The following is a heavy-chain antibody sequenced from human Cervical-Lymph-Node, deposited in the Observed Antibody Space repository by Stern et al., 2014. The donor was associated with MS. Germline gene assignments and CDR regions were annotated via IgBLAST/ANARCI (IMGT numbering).Heavy chain of an antibody. Sequence: VQLVASGAEVKKPRASAPVSCKASGYAFTKYAIPWVRQAPGQRPQWMGWIYGGNGNTKYSQTFQGRVTFTQDTSATTAYMEVRSLRSDDTAVYYCARATHYDPQPRDFYYGMDVWGQGTTVIVSS. CDR3: ARATHYDPQPRDFYYGMDV. CDR1: GYAFTKYA. D-gene: IGHD3-16*01. CDR2: IYGGNGNT. J-gene: IGHJ6*02. V-gene: IGHV1-3*01.